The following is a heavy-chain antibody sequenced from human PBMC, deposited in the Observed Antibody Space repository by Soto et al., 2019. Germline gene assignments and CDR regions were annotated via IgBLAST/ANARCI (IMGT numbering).Heavy chain of an antibody. V-gene: IGHV3-7*05. CDR2: IKDDGSEK. CDR1: EFTFNTYW. Sequence: EVQLVESGGGLVQPGGSLRLSCLASEFTFNTYWMNWVRQAPGRGREWVANIKDDGSEKNYVDSVKGQFTISRDNAKNPQYLQMNSLRGEDTAVYFCERDWGTPCRGSAVGYYYHYGMDVWGQGTTVTVSS. D-gene: IGHD6-19*01. J-gene: IGHJ6*02. CDR3: ERDWGTPCRGSAVGYYYHYGMDV.